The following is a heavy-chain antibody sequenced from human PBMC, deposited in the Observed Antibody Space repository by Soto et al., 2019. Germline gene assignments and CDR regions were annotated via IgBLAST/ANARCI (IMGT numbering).Heavy chain of an antibody. D-gene: IGHD3-16*02. Sequence: ASVKVSCKASDDTFVTYGITWVRQAPGQGLEWMGWISAYYGTTDYAQKFQGRVTVTRDTSTGTAFMELRSLRSDDTAVYYCMLEVVLGGLIANAFWGQGTLGTGSS. V-gene: IGHV1-18*04. CDR2: ISAYYGTT. J-gene: IGHJ1*01. CDR1: DDTFVTYG. CDR3: MLEVVLGGLIANAF.